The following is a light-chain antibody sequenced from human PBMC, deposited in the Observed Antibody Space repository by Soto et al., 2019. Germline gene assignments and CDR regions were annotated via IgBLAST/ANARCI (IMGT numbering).Light chain of an antibody. Sequence: QSVLTQPASVSGSPGQSITISCTGTSSDVGGYNSVSWYQHHPGKAPKLMIYDVTNRPSGVSNRFSGSKSGNTASLTISGLQAEDEADYYCSSYTSSSTVIFGGGTKVTVL. V-gene: IGLV2-14*03. CDR2: DVT. J-gene: IGLJ2*01. CDR1: SSDVGGYNS. CDR3: SSYTSSSTVI.